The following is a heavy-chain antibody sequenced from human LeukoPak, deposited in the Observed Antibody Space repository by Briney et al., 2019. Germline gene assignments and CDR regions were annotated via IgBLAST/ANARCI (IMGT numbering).Heavy chain of an antibody. CDR1: GFRFTDYP. CDR3: ATDQRYAFDY. J-gene: IGHJ4*02. D-gene: IGHD3-9*01. Sequence: PGGSLRLSCATSGFRFTDYPMNWVRQAPGKGLEWISNIRTTAEGAKYAYYADSVKGRVTISRDDGKNTLYLHMNSLRDDDTAVYYCATDQRYAFDYWGQGILVTVSS. V-gene: IGHV3-48*02. CDR2: IRTTAEGAKYA.